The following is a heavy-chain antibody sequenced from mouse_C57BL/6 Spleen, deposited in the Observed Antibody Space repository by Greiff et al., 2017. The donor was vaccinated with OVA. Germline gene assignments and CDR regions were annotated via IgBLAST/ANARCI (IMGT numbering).Heavy chain of an antibody. CDR2: INPYNGGT. CDR1: GYTFTDYY. J-gene: IGHJ3*01. CDR3: ENYGSSYVPY. Sequence: EVKLQESGPVLVKPGASVKMSCKASGYTFTDYYMNWVKQSHGKSLEWIGVINPYNGGTSYNQKFKGKATLPVDKSSSTAYMELNSLTSEDSAVYYWENYGSSYVPYWGQGTLVTVSA. V-gene: IGHV1-19*01. D-gene: IGHD1-1*01.